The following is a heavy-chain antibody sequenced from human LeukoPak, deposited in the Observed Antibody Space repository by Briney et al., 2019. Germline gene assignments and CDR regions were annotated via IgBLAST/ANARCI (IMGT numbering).Heavy chain of an antibody. CDR2: IIPIFGTA. Sequence: ASVKVSCKASGGTFISYAISWVRQAPGQGLEWMGGIIPIFGTANYAQKFQGRVTITTDESTSTAYMELSSLRSEDTAVYYCASARGYSYGLSLDYWGQGTLVTVSS. CDR3: ASARGYSYGLSLDY. D-gene: IGHD5-18*01. V-gene: IGHV1-69*05. J-gene: IGHJ4*02. CDR1: GGTFISYA.